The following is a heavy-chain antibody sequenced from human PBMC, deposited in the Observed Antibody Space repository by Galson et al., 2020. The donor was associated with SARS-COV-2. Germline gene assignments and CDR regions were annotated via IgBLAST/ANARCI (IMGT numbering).Heavy chain of an antibody. J-gene: IGHJ4*02. CDR2: IYWDDDK. CDR1: GFSLSTSGVG. Sequence: SGPTLVKPTQTLTLTCSFSGFSLSTSGVGVGWVRQPPGKALEWLGIIYWDDDKRYSPSLESRLTITKDASENQVVLTMTNMDPVDTATYYCAHRGRGIAGGMWYDGYYFDYWGQGTLVTVSS. V-gene: IGHV2-5*02. D-gene: IGHD2-21*01. CDR3: AHRGRGIAGGMWYDGYYFDY.